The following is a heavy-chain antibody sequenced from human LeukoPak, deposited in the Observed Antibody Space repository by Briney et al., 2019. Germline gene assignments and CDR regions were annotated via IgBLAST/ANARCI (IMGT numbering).Heavy chain of an antibody. V-gene: IGHV4-39*01. D-gene: IGHD3-10*01. CDR2: IYYSGST. Sequence: NPSETLSLTRTVSGGSISSSSYYWGWIRQPPGKGLEWIGSIYYSGSTYYNPSLKSRVTISVDTSKNQFSLKLSSVTAADTAVYYCARLGWALWFGDEDWGQGTLVTVSS. J-gene: IGHJ4*02. CDR1: GGSISSSSYY. CDR3: ARLGWALWFGDED.